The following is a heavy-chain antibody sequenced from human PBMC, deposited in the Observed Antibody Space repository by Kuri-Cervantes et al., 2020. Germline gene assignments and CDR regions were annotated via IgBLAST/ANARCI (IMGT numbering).Heavy chain of an antibody. CDR1: GYTFTSYG. CDR2: TSAYNGNT. J-gene: IGHJ4*02. V-gene: IGHV1-18*01. D-gene: IGHD3-22*01. Sequence: ASVKVSCKASGYTFTSYGISWVRQAPGQGLEWMGWTSAYNGNTNYAQKLQGRVTMTTDTSTSTVYMELSSLRSEDTAVYYCARDSYYYDSSGYLDYWGQGTLVTVSS. CDR3: ARDSYYYDSSGYLDY.